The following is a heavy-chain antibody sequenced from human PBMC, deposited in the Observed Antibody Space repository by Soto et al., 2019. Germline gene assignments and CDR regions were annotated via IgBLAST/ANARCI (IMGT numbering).Heavy chain of an antibody. CDR1: GYTFSIYG. CDR2: ISAYNGDT. D-gene: IGHD2-15*01. CDR3: ARDRERYCSGGTCYWDPDY. J-gene: IGHJ4*01. Sequence: GASVKVSCKASGYTFSIYGISWVRQAPGQGLEWMGWISAYNGDTNYAQKFQGRVTMTIDTSTSTAYMDLRSLRSDDTAVYYCARDRERYCSGGTCYWDPDYWGQGILVTVSS. V-gene: IGHV1-18*01.